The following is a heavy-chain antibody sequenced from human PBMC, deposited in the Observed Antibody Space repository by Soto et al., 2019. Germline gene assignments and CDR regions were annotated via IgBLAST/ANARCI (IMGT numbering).Heavy chain of an antibody. Sequence: GGSLRLSCAASGFTFSSYSMNWVRQAPGKGLEWVSSISSSSSYIYYADSVKGRFTISRDNAKNSLYLQMNSLRAEDTAVYYCARVADSSTMDVWGKGTTVTVAS. D-gene: IGHD6-13*01. V-gene: IGHV3-21*01. CDR3: ARVADSSTMDV. CDR2: ISSSSSYI. CDR1: GFTFSSYS. J-gene: IGHJ6*04.